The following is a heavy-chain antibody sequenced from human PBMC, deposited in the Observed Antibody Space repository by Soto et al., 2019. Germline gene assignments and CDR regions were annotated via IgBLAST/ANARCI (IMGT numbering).Heavy chain of an antibody. D-gene: IGHD5-18*01. Sequence: GGSLRLSCAASGFPFDDYAMHWVRQAPGKGLEWVSFISWDGDITYYADSVKGRFTISRDNSKNSLYLQMNSLRGEDTAFYYCAKGGGYTYGLFDYWGQGTQVTVSS. CDR3: AKGGGYTYGLFDY. CDR1: GFPFDDYA. V-gene: IGHV3-43D*04. CDR2: ISWDGDIT. J-gene: IGHJ4*02.